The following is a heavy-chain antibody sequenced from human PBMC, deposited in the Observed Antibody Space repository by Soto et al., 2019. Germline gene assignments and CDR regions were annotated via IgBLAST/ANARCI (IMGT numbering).Heavy chain of an antibody. V-gene: IGHV1-18*01. CDR3: ARSVGIAMAAPRDAFDI. D-gene: IGHD6-19*01. CDR2: ISAYNGNT. Sequence: GASVKVSCKASGYTFTRYGISWVRQAPGQGLEWMGWISAYNGNTNYAQKLQGRVTMTTDTSTSTAYMELRSLRSDDTAVYYCARSVGIAMAAPRDAFDIWGQGTMVTVSS. J-gene: IGHJ3*02. CDR1: GYTFTRYG.